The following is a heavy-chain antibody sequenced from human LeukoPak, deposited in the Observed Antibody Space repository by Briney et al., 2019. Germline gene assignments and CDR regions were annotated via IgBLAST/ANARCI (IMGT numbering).Heavy chain of an antibody. CDR2: INWNGGST. Sequence: GGSLRLSCAASGFTFDDYGMSWVRQAPGKGLEWVSGINWNGGSTGYADSVKGRFTISRDDAKNSLYLEMNSLRAEDTALYYCARDFYSGSWERENSDYWGQGTLVTVSA. D-gene: IGHD6-13*01. V-gene: IGHV3-20*04. CDR1: GFTFDDYG. CDR3: ARDFYSGSWERENSDY. J-gene: IGHJ4*02.